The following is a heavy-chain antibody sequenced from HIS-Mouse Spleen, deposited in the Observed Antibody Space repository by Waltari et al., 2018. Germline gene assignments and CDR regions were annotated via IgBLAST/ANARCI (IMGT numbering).Heavy chain of an antibody. CDR1: GGSISSSS. CDR3: ARDPSGYDNH. CDR2: ISSSSSYI. J-gene: IGHJ5*02. V-gene: IGHV3-21*01. D-gene: IGHD5-12*01. Sequence: LQLQESGPGLVKPSETLSLTCTVSGGSISSSSYYWGWIRQAPGKGVEWVSSISSSSSYIYYADSVKGRFTISRDNAKNSLYLQMNSLRAEDTAVYYCARDPSGYDNHWGQGTLVTVSS.